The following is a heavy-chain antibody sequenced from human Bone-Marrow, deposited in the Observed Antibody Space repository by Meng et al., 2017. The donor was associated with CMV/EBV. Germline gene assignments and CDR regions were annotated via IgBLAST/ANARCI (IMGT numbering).Heavy chain of an antibody. CDR2: TIPMYGTA. Sequence: SAKVSCKASGYTFTGYYMHWVRQAPGQGLEWVGGTIPMYGTANYAQKFQGRVTITTDESMNTAYMELTSLTSDDTAVYYCARGHTDCISPACQILYYYYYMAVWGQGTTVTVSS. CDR1: GYTFTGYY. D-gene: IGHD2-2*01. J-gene: IGHJ6*02. CDR3: ARGHTDCISPACQILYYYYYMAV. V-gene: IGHV1-69*05.